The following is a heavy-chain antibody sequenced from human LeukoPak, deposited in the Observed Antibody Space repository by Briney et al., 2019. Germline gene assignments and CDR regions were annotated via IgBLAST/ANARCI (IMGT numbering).Heavy chain of an antibody. J-gene: IGHJ4*02. CDR1: GYTFTGYY. CDR3: ARVESQSGYYFDY. V-gene: IGHV1-2*02. Sequence: ASVKVSCKTSGYTFTGYYIHWVRQAPGQGLEWMGWINPNSGDTNYAQKFQGRVTMTRDTSISTAYMELGRLRSDDTAVYYCARVESQSGYYFDYWGQGTLVTVSS. D-gene: IGHD5-24*01. CDR2: INPNSGDT.